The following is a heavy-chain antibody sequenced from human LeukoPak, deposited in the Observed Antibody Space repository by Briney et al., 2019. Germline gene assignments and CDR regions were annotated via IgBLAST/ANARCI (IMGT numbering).Heavy chain of an antibody. CDR1: GLTFSNYA. D-gene: IGHD6-19*01. CDR3: ARGPGYSSGWYVLSVDY. J-gene: IGHJ4*02. V-gene: IGHV3-23*01. CDR2: ISGTGDKT. Sequence: GGSLRLSCAASGLTFSNYAMNWVRQAPGKGLAWVSAISGTGDKTYYADSVKGRFTISRDNSKNMLYLQMNSLSAEDTAVYYCARGPGYSSGWYVLSVDYWGQGTLVTVSS.